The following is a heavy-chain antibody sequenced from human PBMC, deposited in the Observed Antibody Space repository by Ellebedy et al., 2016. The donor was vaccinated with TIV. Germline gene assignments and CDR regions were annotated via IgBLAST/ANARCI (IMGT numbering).Heavy chain of an antibody. CDR2: ISGNNGST. Sequence: ASVKVSCKASGYTLTNYGINWVRQAPGQGLEWMGWISGNNGSTNYVQNFQGRVTMTTDTSTSTAYMELRSLRSDDTAVYYCARGGDVLTGYENWFDPWGQGTLVTVSS. CDR3: ARGGDVLTGYENWFDP. J-gene: IGHJ5*02. D-gene: IGHD3-9*01. CDR1: GYTLTNYG. V-gene: IGHV1-18*04.